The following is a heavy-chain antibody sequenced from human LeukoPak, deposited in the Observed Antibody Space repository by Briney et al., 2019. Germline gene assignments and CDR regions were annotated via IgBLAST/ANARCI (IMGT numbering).Heavy chain of an antibody. V-gene: IGHV5-51*01. Sequence: PGESLKISCKGSGYSFTSYWIGWVRRMPGKGLEWMGIIYPGDSDTRYSPSFQGQVTISADKSISTAYMELSRLRSDDTAVYYCARSPPAIPDAFDIWGQGTMVTVSS. CDR2: IYPGDSDT. CDR3: ARSPPAIPDAFDI. D-gene: IGHD2-2*02. CDR1: GYSFTSYW. J-gene: IGHJ3*02.